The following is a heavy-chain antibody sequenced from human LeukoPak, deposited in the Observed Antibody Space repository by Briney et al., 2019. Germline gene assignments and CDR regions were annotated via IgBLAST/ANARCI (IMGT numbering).Heavy chain of an antibody. J-gene: IGHJ6*02. CDR3: ARDRGESSGWYTSGGNYYYYYGMDV. CDR2: IYYSGST. CDR1: GGSISSYY. Sequence: SETLSLTCTVSGGSISSYYWSWIRQPPGKGLEWIGYIYYSGSTNYNPSLKSRVTISVDTSKNQFSLKLSSVTAADTAVYYCARDRGESSGWYTSGGNYYYYYGMDVWGQGTTVTVS. V-gene: IGHV4-59*01. D-gene: IGHD6-19*01.